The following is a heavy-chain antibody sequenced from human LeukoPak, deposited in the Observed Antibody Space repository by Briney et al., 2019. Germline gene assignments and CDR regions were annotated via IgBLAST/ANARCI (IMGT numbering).Heavy chain of an antibody. CDR2: IRGNGATT. CDR3: ARAYHDSGCLIDY. D-gene: IGHD6-19*01. J-gene: IGHJ4*02. Sequence: PGGSLRLSCAASGISFSSHAMTWVRQAPGKGLEWVASIRGNGATTDYADSVKGRFTISRDNSKSIMYLLMNSLRSEDTAVYYCARAYHDSGCLIDYWGQGTLVTVSS. V-gene: IGHV3-23*01. CDR1: GISFSSHA.